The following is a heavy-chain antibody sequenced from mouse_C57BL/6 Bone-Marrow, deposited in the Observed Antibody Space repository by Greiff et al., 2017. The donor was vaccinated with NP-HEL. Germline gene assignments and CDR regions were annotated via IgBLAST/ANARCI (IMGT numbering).Heavy chain of an antibody. J-gene: IGHJ1*03. Sequence: VQLKESGGGLVQPGGSLKLSCAASGFTFSDYYMYWVRQTPEKRLEWVAYISNGGGSTYYPDTVKGRFTISRDNAKNTLYLQMSRLKSEDTAMYYCARGHYYGSSYWYFDVWGTGTTVTVSS. CDR3: ARGHYYGSSYWYFDV. D-gene: IGHD1-1*01. CDR2: ISNGGGST. CDR1: GFTFSDYY. V-gene: IGHV5-12*01.